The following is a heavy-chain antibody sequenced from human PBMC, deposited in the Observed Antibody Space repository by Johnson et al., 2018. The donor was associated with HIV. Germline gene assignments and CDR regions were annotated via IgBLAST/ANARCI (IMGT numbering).Heavy chain of an antibody. Sequence: MLLVESGGGLVQPGGSLRLSCAASAFTVSDNYLSWVRQAPGTGLEWVSVIYTGGSTYYADSGTGRFTISRDNSKNTLYLQMNSLRVEDTAVYYCARAFGSAFDIWGQGTMVTVSS. J-gene: IGHJ3*02. CDR3: ARAFGSAFDI. D-gene: IGHD1-14*01. V-gene: IGHV3-66*01. CDR1: AFTVSDNY. CDR2: IYTGGST.